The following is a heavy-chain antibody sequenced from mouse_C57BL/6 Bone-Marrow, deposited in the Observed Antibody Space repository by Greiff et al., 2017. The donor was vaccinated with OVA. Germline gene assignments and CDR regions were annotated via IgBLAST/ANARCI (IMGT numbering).Heavy chain of an antibody. Sequence: VKLEESGPGLVKPSQSLFLTCSITGFPITSGYYWIWIRQSPGKPLEWMGYITHSGETFYNPSLQSPISITRETSKNQFFLQLNSVTTEDTAMYYCAGVDYYGSSYFDYWGQGTTLTVSS. D-gene: IGHD1-1*01. V-gene: IGHV12-3*01. CDR1: GFPITSGYY. CDR2: ITHSGET. J-gene: IGHJ2*01. CDR3: AGVDYYGSSYFDY.